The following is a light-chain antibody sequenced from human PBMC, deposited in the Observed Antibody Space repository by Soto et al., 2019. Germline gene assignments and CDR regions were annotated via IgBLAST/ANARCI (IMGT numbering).Light chain of an antibody. V-gene: IGKV3-15*01. CDR2: GAS. J-gene: IGKJ1*01. Sequence: EIVMTQSPATLSVSPGERATLSCRASQSVSNNLAWYQKKPGQAPRLLIYGASTRATDIPARFSGSGSGTEFTLTISSLQSEDFAVYYCQQYNTWWTFGQGTRVEIK. CDR1: QSVSNN. CDR3: QQYNTWWT.